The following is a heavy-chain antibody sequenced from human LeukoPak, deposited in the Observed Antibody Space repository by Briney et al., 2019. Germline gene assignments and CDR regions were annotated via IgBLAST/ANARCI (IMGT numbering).Heavy chain of an antibody. CDR2: IIPIFGTA. CDR1: GGTFSSYA. Sequence: SVKVSCKASGGTFSSYAISWVRQAPGHGLEWMGGIIPIFGTANYAQKFQGRVTITTDESTSTAYMELSSLRSEDTAVYYCARGGLSPRPYYYYYMDVWGKGTTVTVSS. CDR3: ARGGLSPRPYYYYYMDV. V-gene: IGHV1-69*05. D-gene: IGHD6-19*01. J-gene: IGHJ6*03.